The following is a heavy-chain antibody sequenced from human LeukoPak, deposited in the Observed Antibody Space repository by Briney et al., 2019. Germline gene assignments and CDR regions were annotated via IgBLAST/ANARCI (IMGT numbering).Heavy chain of an antibody. V-gene: IGHV3-11*04. CDR1: GFTFSDYY. D-gene: IGHD3-10*01. Sequence: GGSLRLSCAASGFTFSDYYMSWIRQAPGKGLEWVSYISSSGSTIYYADSVKGRFTISRDNAKNSLYLQMNSLRAEDTAVYYCAKAGIRGVIGRRYYYYYMDVWGKGTTVTVSS. CDR2: ISSSGSTI. J-gene: IGHJ6*03. CDR3: AKAGIRGVIGRRYYYYYMDV.